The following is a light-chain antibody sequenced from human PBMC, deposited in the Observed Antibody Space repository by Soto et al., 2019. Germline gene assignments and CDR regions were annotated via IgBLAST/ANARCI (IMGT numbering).Light chain of an antibody. CDR1: QSISSY. Sequence: EIVLTQSPATLSLSPGERATLSCRASQSISSYLAWYQQKPDQAPRLLIYDAFNTATGIPARFSGSGSGTDFTLTISSLEPEDFAVYYCHQRSTWPFTFGPGTKVDIK. J-gene: IGKJ3*01. CDR2: DAF. CDR3: HQRSTWPFT. V-gene: IGKV3-11*01.